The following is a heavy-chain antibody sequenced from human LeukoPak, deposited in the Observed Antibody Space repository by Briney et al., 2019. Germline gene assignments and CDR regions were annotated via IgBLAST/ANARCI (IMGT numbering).Heavy chain of an antibody. CDR3: AREEGTETYYYDSSGYSFDY. D-gene: IGHD3-22*01. V-gene: IGHV3-21*01. CDR2: ISSSSSYI. J-gene: IGHJ4*02. Sequence: ETLSLTCAVYGGSFSGYYWSWIRQPPGKGLEWVSSISSSSSYIYYADSVKGRFTISRDNAKNSLYLQMNSLRAEDTAVYYCAREEGTETYYYDSSGYSFDYWGQGTLVTVSS. CDR1: GGSFSGYY.